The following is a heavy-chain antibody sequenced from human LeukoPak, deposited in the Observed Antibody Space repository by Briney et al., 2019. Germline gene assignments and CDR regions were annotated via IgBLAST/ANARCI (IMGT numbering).Heavy chain of an antibody. CDR1: GGSISSSSYY. CDR3: ARAGGLLWFGATPHYMDV. J-gene: IGHJ6*03. Sequence: SETLSLTCTVSGGSISSSSYYWGWIRQPPGKWLEWIGSIYDSGSTYYHPSLKSRVTISVDTSKNQFSLKLSSVTAADTAVYYCARAGGLLWFGATPHYMDVWDKGTTVTVSS. V-gene: IGHV4-39*07. CDR2: IYDSGST. D-gene: IGHD3-10*01.